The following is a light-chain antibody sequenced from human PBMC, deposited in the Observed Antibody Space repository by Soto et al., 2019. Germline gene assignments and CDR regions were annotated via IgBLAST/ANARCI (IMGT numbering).Light chain of an antibody. CDR1: QSISSW. Sequence: DIQMTQSPSTLSAYVGDRVTITCRASQSISSWLAWYQQKPGKAPKLLIYDASSLESGVPSRFSGSGSGTEFTLTIISLQPDDFATYYCQQYNSYSRTFAQGTKVDIK. J-gene: IGKJ1*01. V-gene: IGKV1-5*01. CDR3: QQYNSYSRT. CDR2: DAS.